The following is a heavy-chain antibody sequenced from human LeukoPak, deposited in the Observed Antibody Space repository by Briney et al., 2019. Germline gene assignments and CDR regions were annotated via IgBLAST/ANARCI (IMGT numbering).Heavy chain of an antibody. V-gene: IGHV4-59*01. Sequence: SETLSLTCTVSGGSISSYYWSWIRQPPGKGLEWIGYIYYSGSANYNPSLKSRVTISVDTSKNQFSLRLSSVTAADTAVYYCARGRGSSSSIWFDPWGQGTLVTVSS. D-gene: IGHD6-6*01. J-gene: IGHJ5*02. CDR3: ARGRGSSSSIWFDP. CDR2: IYYSGSA. CDR1: GGSISSYY.